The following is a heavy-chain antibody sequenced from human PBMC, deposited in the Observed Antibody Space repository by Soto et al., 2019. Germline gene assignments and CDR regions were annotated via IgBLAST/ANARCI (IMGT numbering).Heavy chain of an antibody. J-gene: IGHJ4*02. D-gene: IGHD3-3*02. V-gene: IGHV3-48*03. CDR3: ARESFSASPNFFDY. CDR2: ISLSGSTI. Sequence: EVQLVESGGGLVQPGGSRRLSCAASGFAFSNYEMNWVRQAPGKGLEWVSYISLSGSTIYYADSVKGRFTISRDDAKNSLYLQMNSLRADDTAVYYCARESFSASPNFFDYWGQGTLVTVSS. CDR1: GFAFSNYE.